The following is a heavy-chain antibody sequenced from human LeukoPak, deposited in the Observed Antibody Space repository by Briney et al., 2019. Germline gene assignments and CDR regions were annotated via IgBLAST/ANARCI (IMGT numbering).Heavy chain of an antibody. CDR3: AIAQVGAAARFDY. J-gene: IGHJ4*02. V-gene: IGHV1-2*02. Sequence: ASVKVSCXASGYTFTGYYMHWVRQAPGQGLGWMGWINPNSGSTNYAQKFQGRVTMTRDTSISTAYMELSRLRSDDTAVYYCAIAQVGAAARFDYWGQGTLVTVSS. CDR1: GYTFTGYY. CDR2: INPNSGST. D-gene: IGHD6-13*01.